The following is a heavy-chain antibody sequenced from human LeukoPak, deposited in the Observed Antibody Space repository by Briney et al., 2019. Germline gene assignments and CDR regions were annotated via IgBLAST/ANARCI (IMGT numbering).Heavy chain of an antibody. CDR3: ARGGLTIFGVVNYMDV. Sequence: GGSLRLSCAASGFTFSSYSMMWVRQAPGKGLEWVPYISSSSTTIHYADSVKGRFTISRDNAKNSVYLQMNSLRAEDTAVYYCARGGLTIFGVVNYMDVWGKGTTVTVSS. V-gene: IGHV3-48*01. CDR2: ISSSSTTI. D-gene: IGHD3-3*01. CDR1: GFTFSSYS. J-gene: IGHJ6*03.